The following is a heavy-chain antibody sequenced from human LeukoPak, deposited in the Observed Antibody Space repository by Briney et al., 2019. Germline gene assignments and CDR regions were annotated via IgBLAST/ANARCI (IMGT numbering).Heavy chain of an antibody. D-gene: IGHD6-19*01. V-gene: IGHV3-30*02. J-gene: IGHJ3*02. CDR2: IRYDGSNK. CDR3: ARGRYSSVSYEDEAFDI. Sequence: GGSLRLSCAASGFTFSSYGMHWVRQAPGKGLEWVAFIRYDGSNKYYADSVKGRFTISRDNSKNTLYLQMNSLRAEDTAVFYCARGRYSSVSYEDEAFDIWGQGTMVTVSS. CDR1: GFTFSSYG.